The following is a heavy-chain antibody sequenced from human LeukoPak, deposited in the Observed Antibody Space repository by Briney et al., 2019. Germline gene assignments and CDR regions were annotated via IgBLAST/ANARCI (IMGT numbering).Heavy chain of an antibody. J-gene: IGHJ6*03. Sequence: SETLSLTCTVSGGSISSSSYYWGWIRQPPGKGLEWIGYIYYSGSTYYNPSRRSRVTISVDTSKKQFSLKLSSVPAADTAVYHCARSSEGRYYYDSSGFSYYYYYMDVWGKGTTVTISS. CDR2: IYYSGST. CDR3: ARSSEGRYYYDSSGFSYYYYYMDV. V-gene: IGHV4-61*05. CDR1: GGSISSSSYY. D-gene: IGHD3-22*01.